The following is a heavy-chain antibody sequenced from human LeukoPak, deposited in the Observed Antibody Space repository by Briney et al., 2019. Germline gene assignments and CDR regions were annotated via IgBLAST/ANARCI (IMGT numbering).Heavy chain of an antibody. CDR3: AKGGQDYDFWRFHY. CDR1: GFAFTTYA. J-gene: IGHJ4*02. Sequence: GGSLRLSCAASGFAFTTYAMSWVRQAPGKGLEWVSSISGSAGRTYYTNSVKGRFTISRENFKNTVFLEMSNLGAEDTALYYCAKGGQDYDFWRFHYGGQGNGVSVSS. D-gene: IGHD3-3*01. V-gene: IGHV3-23*01. CDR2: ISGSAGRT.